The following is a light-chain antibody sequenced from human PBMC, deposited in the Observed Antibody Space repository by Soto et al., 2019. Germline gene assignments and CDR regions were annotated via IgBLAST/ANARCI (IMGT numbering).Light chain of an antibody. Sequence: QMTQSPSSLSASVGDRATIACRASQDISKYLNWYQQRPGKASKLLIYDPSNLERGVPSRFSGTRSGTHFTFTITSLQPEDVATYYCQQSDSRPITFGQGTRLEI. CDR3: QQSDSRPIT. V-gene: IGKV1-33*01. J-gene: IGKJ5*01. CDR2: DPS. CDR1: QDISKY.